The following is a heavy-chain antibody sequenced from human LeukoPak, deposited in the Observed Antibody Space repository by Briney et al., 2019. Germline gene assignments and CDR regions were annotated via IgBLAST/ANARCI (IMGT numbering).Heavy chain of an antibody. Sequence: VASVKVSCKASGYTFTSYYMHWVRQAPGQGPEWMGWINPNRAVTNYAQKFQGRVTMTSDTSITTAYMELGSLRSDDTAVYYCARDYGFLPRYCSGDNCYSDVGDFWGQGTPGHRLL. CDR2: INPNRAVT. D-gene: IGHD2-15*01. J-gene: IGHJ4*02. CDR1: GYTFTSYY. CDR3: ARDYGFLPRYCSGDNCYSDVGDF. V-gene: IGHV1-2*02.